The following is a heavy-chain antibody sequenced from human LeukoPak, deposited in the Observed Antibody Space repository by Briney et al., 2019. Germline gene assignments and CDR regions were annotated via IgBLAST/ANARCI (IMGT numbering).Heavy chain of an antibody. D-gene: IGHD3-9*01. CDR2: ISAYNGNT. V-gene: IGHV1-18*01. Sequence: APVKVSCKASGYTFTSYGISWVRQAPGQGLEWMGWISAYNGNTNYAQKLQGRVTMTTDTSTSTAYMELRSLRSDDTAVYYCARASELRYFDWLKGNYFDYWGQGTLVTVSS. J-gene: IGHJ4*02. CDR3: ARASELRYFDWLKGNYFDY. CDR1: GYTFTSYG.